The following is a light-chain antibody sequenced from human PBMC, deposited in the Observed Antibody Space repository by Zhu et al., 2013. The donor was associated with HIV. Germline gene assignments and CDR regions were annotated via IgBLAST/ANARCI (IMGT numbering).Light chain of an antibody. CDR3: QYYDRSLPGFT. J-gene: IGKJ3*01. CDR1: QRVAGSY. CDR2: GAS. Sequence: EIVLTQSPGTLSLSPGERLILSCRASQRVAGSYLAWYQHKPGQPPRLVMYGASTRATGTPDRFSGSGSGTDFTLTITRLEPEDFAVYYCQYYDRSLPGFTFGPGTKVDIK. V-gene: IGKV3-20*01.